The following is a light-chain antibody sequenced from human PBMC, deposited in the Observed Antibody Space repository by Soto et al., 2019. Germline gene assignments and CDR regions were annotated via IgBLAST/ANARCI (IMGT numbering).Light chain of an antibody. J-gene: IGLJ2*01. V-gene: IGLV5-37*01. CDR3: MILPSNATGV. Sequence: QSVLTQPPSSSASPGESARLTCTLPRDINVGSYNIYWYQEKPGSQPRYLLYYNSDSDKGQGSGVPSRCSGSKDASANTGILLISGLQYEYVADDSCMILPSNATGVFGGGTKLTVL. CDR2: YNSDSDK. CDR1: RDINVGSYN.